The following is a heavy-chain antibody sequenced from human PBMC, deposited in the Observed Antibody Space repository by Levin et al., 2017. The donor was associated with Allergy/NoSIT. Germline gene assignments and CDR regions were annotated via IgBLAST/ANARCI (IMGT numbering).Heavy chain of an antibody. CDR3: ARERGGDFDWLLPHDY. CDR1: GFTFSSYA. V-gene: IGHV3-30-3*01. J-gene: IGHJ4*02. D-gene: IGHD3-9*01. CDR2: ISYDGSNK. Sequence: GASVKVSCAASGFTFSSYAMHWVRQAPGKGLEWVAVISYDGSNKYYADSVKGRFTISRDNSKNTLYLQMNSLRAEDTAVYYCARERGGDFDWLLPHDYWGQGTLVTVSS.